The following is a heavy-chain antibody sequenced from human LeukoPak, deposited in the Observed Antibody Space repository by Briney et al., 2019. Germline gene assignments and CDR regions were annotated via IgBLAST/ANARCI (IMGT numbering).Heavy chain of an antibody. V-gene: IGHV1-46*01. CDR3: ARSLLRFLEWLNYYYYYGMDV. D-gene: IGHD3-3*01. J-gene: IGHJ6*02. Sequence: GASVKVSCKASGYTFTNYYMHWVRQAPGQGLEWMGIINPSGGSTSYAQKFQGRVTMTRDTSTSTVYMELSRLRSDDTAVYYCARSLLRFLEWLNYYYYYGMDVWGQGTTVTVSS. CDR2: INPSGGST. CDR1: GYTFTNYY.